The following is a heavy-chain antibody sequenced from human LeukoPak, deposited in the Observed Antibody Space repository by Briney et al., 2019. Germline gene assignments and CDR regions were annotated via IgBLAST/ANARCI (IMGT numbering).Heavy chain of an antibody. Sequence: SETLSLTCTVSGGSISSYYWSWIRQPPGKGLEWIGYIYYSGSTNYNPSLKSRVTISVDTSKNQFSLKLSPVTAADTAVYYCARTGMLSNWFDPWGQGTLVTVSS. CDR2: IYYSGST. V-gene: IGHV4-59*01. J-gene: IGHJ5*02. CDR3: ARTGMLSNWFDP. D-gene: IGHD2-8*01. CDR1: GGSISSYY.